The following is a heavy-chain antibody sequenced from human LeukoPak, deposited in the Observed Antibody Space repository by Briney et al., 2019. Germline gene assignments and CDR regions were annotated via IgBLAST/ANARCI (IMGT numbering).Heavy chain of an antibody. Sequence: SETLSLTCTVSGGSISSYYWSWIRQPPGKGLEWIGEINHSGSSNYNPSLKSRVTTAVDTSKNQFSLNLRSVTAADTAVYYCARGLRDGGSYAMDVWGQGTTVTVYS. D-gene: IGHD2-21*01. CDR3: ARGLRDGGSYAMDV. V-gene: IGHV4-34*01. CDR2: INHSGSS. J-gene: IGHJ6*02. CDR1: GGSISSYY.